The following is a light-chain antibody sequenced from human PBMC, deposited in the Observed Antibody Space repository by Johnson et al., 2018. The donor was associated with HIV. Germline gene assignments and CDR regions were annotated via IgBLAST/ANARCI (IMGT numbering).Light chain of an antibody. V-gene: IGLV1-51*01. CDR2: DNN. Sequence: QSVLTQPPSVSAAPGQKVTISCSGSSSNIGNNYVSWYQQLPGTAPKLLIYDNNKRPSGIPDRFSGSKSGTPVTLAITGLQTGDEADYYCGTWDTSLSVYVFGTGTKVTVL. J-gene: IGLJ1*01. CDR1: SSNIGNNY. CDR3: GTWDTSLSVYV.